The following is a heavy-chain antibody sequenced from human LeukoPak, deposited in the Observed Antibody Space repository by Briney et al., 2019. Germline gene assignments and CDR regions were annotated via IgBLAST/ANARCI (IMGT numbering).Heavy chain of an antibody. CDR2: VSSSGRTI. Sequence: GGSLRLSCAAPGFTFSSYEMCWVRQAPGKGLEWVSYVSSSGRTIYYAASVTGRFTISRDNAKDSLYLQMNSLRAEDTAVYYCARLNYYGSGIHYYYYMDVWGKGATVTISS. J-gene: IGHJ6*03. V-gene: IGHV3-48*03. CDR1: GFTFSSYE. D-gene: IGHD3-10*01. CDR3: ARLNYYGSGIHYYYYMDV.